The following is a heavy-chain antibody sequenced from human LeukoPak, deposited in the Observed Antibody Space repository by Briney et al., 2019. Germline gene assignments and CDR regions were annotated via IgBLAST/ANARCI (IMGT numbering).Heavy chain of an antibody. D-gene: IGHD7-27*01. CDR1: GYSFTSYY. CDR3: ARGGVAKLGPLDL. Sequence: ASVTVSCKGSGYSFTSYYMHWVRQAPGQGLGWMGVINPSDSSTSYAQKFQGRVTMTRDTSTRTLYMELSSLRSEDTAVYYCARGGVAKLGPLDLWGQGTLVTVSS. V-gene: IGHV1-46*01. J-gene: IGHJ5*02. CDR2: INPSDSST.